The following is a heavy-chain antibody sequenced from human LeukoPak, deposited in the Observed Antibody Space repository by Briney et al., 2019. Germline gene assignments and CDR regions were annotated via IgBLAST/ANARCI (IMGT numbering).Heavy chain of an antibody. D-gene: IGHD3-22*01. CDR1: GGSIRSHY. CDR2: IYYSGST. CDR3: ARDRGDYDSSGYYGYFDY. J-gene: IGHJ4*02. Sequence: SETLSLTCTVSGGSIRSHYWSWIRQPPGKGLEWIGCIYYSGSTNYNPSLKSRVTILVDTSKNQFSLKLSSVTAADTAVYYCARDRGDYDSSGYYGYFDYWGQGALVTVSS. V-gene: IGHV4-59*11.